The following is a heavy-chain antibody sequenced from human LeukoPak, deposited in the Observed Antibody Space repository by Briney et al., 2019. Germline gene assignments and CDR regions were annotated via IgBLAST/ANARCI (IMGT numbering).Heavy chain of an antibody. CDR1: GFTFNDYG. V-gene: IGHV3-43*02. J-gene: IGHJ6*03. Sequence: GGSLRLSCAASGFTFNDYGMHWVRQAPGKSLEWVSLISGDGGTTYYADSVKGRFTFSRDNSKSSLYLQMNSLRTEDTAFYYCAKDSGYGSGNAYYYYMDVWAKGTTVTVSS. CDR2: ISGDGGTT. CDR3: AKDSGYGSGNAYYYYMDV. D-gene: IGHD3-10*01.